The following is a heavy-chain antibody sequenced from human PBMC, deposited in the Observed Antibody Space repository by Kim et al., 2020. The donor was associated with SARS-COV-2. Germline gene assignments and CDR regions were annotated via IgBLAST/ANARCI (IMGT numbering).Heavy chain of an antibody. CDR2: IYYSGST. J-gene: IGHJ3*02. CDR1: GGSISSGGYY. CDR3: ARAPITMIVVVDAFDI. V-gene: IGHV4-31*03. Sequence: SETLSLTCTVSGGSISSGGYYWSWIRQHPGKGLEWIGYIYYSGSTYYNPSLKSRVTISVDTSKNQFSLKLSSVTAADTAVYYCARAPITMIVVVDAFDIWVQGTMVTVSS. D-gene: IGHD3-22*01.